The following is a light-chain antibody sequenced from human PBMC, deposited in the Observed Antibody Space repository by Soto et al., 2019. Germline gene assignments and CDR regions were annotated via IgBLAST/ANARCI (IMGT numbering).Light chain of an antibody. CDR1: QSVSSY. CDR3: QQRSNWPPVT. Sequence: LVLSGKEGDTVSCRTSQSVSSYLAWYQQKPGQAPRLLIYDASNRATGIPARFSGSGSGTDFTHTIRRLEPEDFAVYYCQQRSNWPPVTFGRGTRLEIK. J-gene: IGKJ5*01. CDR2: DAS. V-gene: IGKV3-11*01.